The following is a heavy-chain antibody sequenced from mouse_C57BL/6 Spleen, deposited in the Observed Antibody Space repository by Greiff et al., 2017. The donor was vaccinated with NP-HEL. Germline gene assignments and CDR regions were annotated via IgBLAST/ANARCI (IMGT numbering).Heavy chain of an antibody. J-gene: IGHJ2*01. D-gene: IGHD1-1*01. CDR2: ISDGGSYT. Sequence: EVHLVESGGGLVKPGGSLKLSCAASGFTFSSYAMSWVRQTPEKRLEWVATISDGGSYTYYPDNVKGRFTISRDNAKNNLYLQMSHLKSEDTAMYYCASLYGSSYFDYWGQGTTLTVSS. V-gene: IGHV5-4*01. CDR1: GFTFSSYA. CDR3: ASLYGSSYFDY.